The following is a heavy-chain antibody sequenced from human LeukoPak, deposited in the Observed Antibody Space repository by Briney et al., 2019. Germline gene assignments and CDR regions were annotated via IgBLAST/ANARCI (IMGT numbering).Heavy chain of an antibody. J-gene: IGHJ4*02. V-gene: IGHV3-33*01. D-gene: IGHD3-10*01. CDR2: IWYDGRNK. CDR3: ARESLVDYGSGSYDS. Sequence: GGSLRLSCAASGVTFSNYGMHWVRQAPGKGLEGVAVIWYDGRNKEHADSVKGRFTVSRDNSKNTLFLQMDSLRADDTAVYYCARESLVDYGSGSYDSWGQGTLVTVSS. CDR1: GVTFSNYG.